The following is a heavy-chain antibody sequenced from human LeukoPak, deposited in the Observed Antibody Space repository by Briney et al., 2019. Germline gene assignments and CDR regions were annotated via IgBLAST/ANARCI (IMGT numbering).Heavy chain of an antibody. J-gene: IGHJ4*02. D-gene: IGHD4-17*01. CDR3: ARLPDYGDYGDDY. V-gene: IGHV1-69*13. CDR1: GSTFSSYA. Sequence: SVKVSRKASGSTFSSYAISWVRQAPGQGLEWMGGIIPIFGTANYAQKFQGRVTITADESTSTAYMELSSLRSEDTAVYYCARLPDYGDYGDDYWGQGTLVTVSS. CDR2: IIPIFGTA.